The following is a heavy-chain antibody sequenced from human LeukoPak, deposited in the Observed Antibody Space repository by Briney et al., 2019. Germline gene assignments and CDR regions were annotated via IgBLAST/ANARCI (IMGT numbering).Heavy chain of an antibody. Sequence: GGSLRLSCAASGXTFSDYWMNWVRQAPGKGLEWVANIDQDGSSEYYVGSVQGRFTISRDNAKNSLYLQMNSLRAEDTAVYYCARGDWAPFDYWGQGSLLTVSS. J-gene: IGHJ4*02. CDR3: ARGDWAPFDY. CDR1: GXTFSDYW. D-gene: IGHD2-21*02. V-gene: IGHV3-7*01. CDR2: IDQDGSSE.